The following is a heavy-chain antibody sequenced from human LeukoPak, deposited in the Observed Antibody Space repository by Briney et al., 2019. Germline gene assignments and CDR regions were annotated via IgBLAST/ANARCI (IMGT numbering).Heavy chain of an antibody. Sequence: SQALSLTCTVSGGSISSSSYYWDWIRQPPGKGLEWIGSIYYSGSTYYNPSLKSRVTISVDTSKNQFSLKLSSVTAADTAVYYCAGAVAGTFTYYFDYWGQGTLVTVSS. CDR2: IYYSGST. V-gene: IGHV4-39*01. CDR1: GGSISSSSYY. D-gene: IGHD6-19*01. CDR3: AGAVAGTFTYYFDY. J-gene: IGHJ4*02.